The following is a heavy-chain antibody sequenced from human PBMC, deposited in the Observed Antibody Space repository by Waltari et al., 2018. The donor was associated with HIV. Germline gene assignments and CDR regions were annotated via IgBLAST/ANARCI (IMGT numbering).Heavy chain of an antibody. J-gene: IGHJ6*02. CDR1: GDSISSYY. CDR2: IFTSGRN. V-gene: IGHV4-4*07. D-gene: IGHD3-9*01. CDR3: AREEYYDILTGPPYGLDV. Sequence: QVQLQESGPGLVKPSETLSLTCTVSGDSISSYYWTWIRRPAGKGLEWIGRIFTSGRNSYNPSLKGRVTMSLDTSKNQFSLKLTAVTAADTAVYYCAREEYYDILTGPPYGLDVWGQGTTVTVSS.